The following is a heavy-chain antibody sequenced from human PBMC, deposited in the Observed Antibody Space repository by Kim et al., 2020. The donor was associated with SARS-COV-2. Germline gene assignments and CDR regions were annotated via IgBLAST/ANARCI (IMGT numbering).Heavy chain of an antibody. D-gene: IGHD3-22*01. Sequence: GGSLRLSCAASGFTFSSYAMHWVRQAPGKGLEWVAVISYDGSNKYYADSVKGRFTISRDNSKNTLYLQMNSLRAEDTAVYYCVREDAGSSGYSSCLDYWGQGTLVTVSS. J-gene: IGHJ4*02. CDR3: VREDAGSSGYSSCLDY. CDR2: ISYDGSNK. V-gene: IGHV3-30*04. CDR1: GFTFSSYA.